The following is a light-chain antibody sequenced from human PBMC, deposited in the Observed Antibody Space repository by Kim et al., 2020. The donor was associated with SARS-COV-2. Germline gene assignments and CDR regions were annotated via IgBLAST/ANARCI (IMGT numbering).Light chain of an antibody. CDR3: QVWDSSTWV. V-gene: IGLV3-9*01. Sequence: SVALRQTARITCGGNNIGSKNVHWYHQKPGQAPVLVIYRDSNRPSGIPERFSGSNSGNTATLTISRAQAGDEADYYCQVWDSSTWVFGGGTQLTVL. CDR2: RDS. J-gene: IGLJ3*02. CDR1: NIGSKN.